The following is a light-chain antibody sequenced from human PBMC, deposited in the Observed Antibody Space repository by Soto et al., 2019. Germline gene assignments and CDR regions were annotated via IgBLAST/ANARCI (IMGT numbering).Light chain of an antibody. J-gene: IGKJ1*01. CDR3: QQRGNWPWT. Sequence: IVLTQSPATMSLSPGERATLSCRASQSVSSYLAWYQQKPGQAPRLLIYDASNRATGIPGRFSGSGSGTDFTLTISSLEPEDFAVYYCQQRGNWPWTFGQGTKVDIK. CDR2: DAS. CDR1: QSVSSY. V-gene: IGKV3-11*01.